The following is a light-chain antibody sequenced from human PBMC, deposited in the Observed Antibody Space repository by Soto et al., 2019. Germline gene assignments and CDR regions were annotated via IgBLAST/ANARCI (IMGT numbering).Light chain of an antibody. J-gene: IGKJ1*01. V-gene: IGKV3-20*01. CDR2: DAS. CDR1: QSVSTS. Sequence: IVLTQSPGTLSLCPGEGATLSCRASQSVSTSLAWYQQNPGQAPRLLIYDASSRATGIPDRFSGSGFGTDFTLTISRLEPEDFAVYYCQQYGRSRWTLGQGTKVDI. CDR3: QQYGRSRWT.